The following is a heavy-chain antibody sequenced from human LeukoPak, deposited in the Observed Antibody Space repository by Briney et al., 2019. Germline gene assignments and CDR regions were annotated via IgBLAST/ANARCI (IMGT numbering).Heavy chain of an antibody. CDR3: ASPQYSSGQKTDY. CDR2: IYYGAST. D-gene: IGHD6-19*01. V-gene: IGHV4-39*01. CDR1: GGSISSGGYY. J-gene: IGHJ4*02. Sequence: SETLSLTCTVSGGSISSGGYYWGWIRQPPGKGLEWIGSIYYGASTYYNPSFKSRVTISVDTSNNQFSLKLSSVTAADTAVYYCASPQYSSGQKTDYWGQGTLVTVSS.